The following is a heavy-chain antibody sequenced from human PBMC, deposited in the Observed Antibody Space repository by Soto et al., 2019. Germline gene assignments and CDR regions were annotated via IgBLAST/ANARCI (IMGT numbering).Heavy chain of an antibody. Sequence: EVQLVQSGAEVKKPGESLKISCKGSGYSFTSYWIGWLRQMPGKGLEWMGIIYPGDSDTRYSPSFQGQVTISADKSISTAYLQWSSLKASDTAMYYCARNLIPVAASYNWFDPWGQGTLVTVSS. D-gene: IGHD6-6*01. CDR3: ARNLIPVAASYNWFDP. CDR1: GYSFTSYW. J-gene: IGHJ5*02. CDR2: IYPGDSDT. V-gene: IGHV5-51*03.